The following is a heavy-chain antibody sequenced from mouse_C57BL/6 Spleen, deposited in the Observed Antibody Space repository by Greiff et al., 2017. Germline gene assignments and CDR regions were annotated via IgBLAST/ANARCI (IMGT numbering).Heavy chain of an antibody. D-gene: IGHD1-1*01. Sequence: VKLQQPGAELVKPGASVKLSCKASGYTFTSYWMQWVKQRPGQGLEWIGEIDPSDSYTNYNQKFKGKATLTVDTSSSTAYMQLSSLTSEDSAVYYCARRGRATTVHWYFDVWGTGTTVTVSS. V-gene: IGHV1-50*01. J-gene: IGHJ1*03. CDR3: ARRGRATTVHWYFDV. CDR1: GYTFTSYW. CDR2: IDPSDSYT.